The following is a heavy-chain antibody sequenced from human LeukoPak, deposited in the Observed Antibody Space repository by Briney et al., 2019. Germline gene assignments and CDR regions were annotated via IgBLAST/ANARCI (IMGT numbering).Heavy chain of an antibody. V-gene: IGHV3-30*03. J-gene: IGHJ4*02. Sequence: GGSLRLSCTASGFIFRNYGMSWVRQAPGKGLEWVAVISYDGSSKYYADSVKGRFTISRDNSKNTLFLQMNSLRAEDTAVYYCRSPDYWGQGTLVTVSS. CDR2: ISYDGSSK. CDR1: GFIFRNYG. CDR3: RSPDY. D-gene: IGHD3-10*01.